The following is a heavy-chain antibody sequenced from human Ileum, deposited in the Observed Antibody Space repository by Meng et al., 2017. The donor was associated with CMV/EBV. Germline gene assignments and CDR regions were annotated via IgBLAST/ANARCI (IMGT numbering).Heavy chain of an antibody. CDR1: GFTFSNYS. Sequence: GGSLRLSFAASGFTFSNYSMNWVRQTPGKGLEWVSFISGSSTTKYYADSVKGRFTISRDNSKNTLFLQMNSLRVDDTALYYCVRDLNNGRYARTGASYWGQGTLVTVSS. J-gene: IGHJ4*02. V-gene: IGHV3-48*04. D-gene: IGHD2-8*01. CDR3: VRDLNNGRYARTGASY. CDR2: ISGSSTTK.